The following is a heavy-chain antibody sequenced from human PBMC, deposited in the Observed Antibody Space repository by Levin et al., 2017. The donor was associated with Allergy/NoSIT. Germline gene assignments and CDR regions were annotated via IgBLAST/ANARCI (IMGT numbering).Heavy chain of an antibody. CDR3: AKGSMGAAGTYYPDT. CDR2: IYTSGDT. Sequence: PSETLSLTCTVSGGSISSNSLYYWSWIRQPAGKGLEWIGRIYTSGDTNYNPSLRSRVTISLDTSKNQFSLQLNSVTAAETAVYYCAKGSMGAAGTYYPDTWGQGTLVTVSS. J-gene: IGHJ5*02. CDR1: GGSISSNSLYY. D-gene: IGHD3-10*01. V-gene: IGHV4-61*02.